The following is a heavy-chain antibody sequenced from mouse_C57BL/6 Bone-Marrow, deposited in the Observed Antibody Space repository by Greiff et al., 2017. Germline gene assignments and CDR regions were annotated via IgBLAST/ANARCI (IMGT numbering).Heavy chain of an antibody. Sequence: EVQLQQSGPVLVKPGASVKMSCKASGYTFTDYYMNWVKQSHGKSLEWIGVINPYNGGTSYNQKFKGKATLTVDKSSSTAYMELNSLTSEDSAVDYCARRKTSFFDYWGQGTTLTVSS. J-gene: IGHJ2*01. D-gene: IGHD6-1*01. CDR3: ARRKTSFFDY. V-gene: IGHV1-19*01. CDR1: GYTFTDYY. CDR2: INPYNGGT.